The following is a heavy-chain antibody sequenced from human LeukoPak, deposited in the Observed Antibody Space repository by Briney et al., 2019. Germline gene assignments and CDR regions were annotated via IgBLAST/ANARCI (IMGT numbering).Heavy chain of an antibody. CDR3: VKEALTVAGNWHFDL. Sequence: GGSLRLSCAASGFTSNNYDMHWVRHVIGKGLEWVSAVDSAGAPYYAGSVKGRFTISRENAKKSLYLQMDSLGAGDTAVYYCVKEALTVAGNWHFDLWGRGTLVTVSS. CDR2: VDSAGAP. D-gene: IGHD6-19*01. J-gene: IGHJ2*01. CDR1: GFTSNNYD. V-gene: IGHV3-13*05.